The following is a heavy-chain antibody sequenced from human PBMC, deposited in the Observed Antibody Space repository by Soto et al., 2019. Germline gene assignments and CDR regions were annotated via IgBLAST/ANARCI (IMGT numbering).Heavy chain of an antibody. D-gene: IGHD2-15*01. CDR2: IYYSGST. CDR1: GGSISSYY. CDR3: AREGYCSGGSCYAEDYGMDV. Sequence: QVQLQESGPGLVKPSETLSLTCTVSGGSISSYYWSWIRQPPGKGLEWIGYIYYSGSTNYNPSLKSRVTISVDTSKNQFSLKLSSVTAADTAVYYCAREGYCSGGSCYAEDYGMDVWGQGTTVTVSS. V-gene: IGHV4-59*01. J-gene: IGHJ6*02.